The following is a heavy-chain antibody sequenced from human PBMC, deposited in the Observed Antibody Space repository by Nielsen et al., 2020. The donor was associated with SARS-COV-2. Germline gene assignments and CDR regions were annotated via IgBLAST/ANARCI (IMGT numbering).Heavy chain of an antibody. Sequence: SGPTLLKPTQTLTLTCSFSGMSLSTPGVGVGWLRQPPGKALEWLAVMYWDDAERYSPSLQSRLTITKDTSKNQVVLRMTNMGPVDTATYYCAHSNNWFDPWGQGTLVTVSS. J-gene: IGHJ5*02. CDR3: AHSNNWFDP. V-gene: IGHV2-5*02. CDR2: MYWDDAE. CDR1: GMSLSTPGVG.